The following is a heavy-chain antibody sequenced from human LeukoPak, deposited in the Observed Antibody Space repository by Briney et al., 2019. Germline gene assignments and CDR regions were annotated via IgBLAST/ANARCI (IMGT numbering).Heavy chain of an antibody. CDR1: GGSISSYY. V-gene: IGHV4-59*01. D-gene: IGHD3-10*01. J-gene: IGHJ6*02. CDR3: ARTKSYYYGSGSYEQGMDV. CDR2: IYYSGSI. Sequence: SETLSLTCTVSGGSISSYYWSWIRQPPGKGLEWIGYIYYSGSINYNPSLKSRVTISVDKSKNQFSLKLSSVTAADTAKYYCARTKSYYYGSGSYEQGMDVWGQGTTVTVSS.